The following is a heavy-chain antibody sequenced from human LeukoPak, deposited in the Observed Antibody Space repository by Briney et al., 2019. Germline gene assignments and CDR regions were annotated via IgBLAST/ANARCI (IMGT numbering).Heavy chain of an antibody. V-gene: IGHV1-2*04. CDR3: ARGYGGGIPSDAFDI. CDR1: GYTFTGYY. CDR2: INPNSGGT. D-gene: IGHD4-23*01. J-gene: IGHJ3*02. Sequence: ASVRVSCKASGYTFTGYYMHWVRQAPGQGLEWMGWINPNSGGTNYAQKFQGWVTMTRDTSISTAYMELSRLRSDDTAVYYCARGYGGGIPSDAFDIWGQGTMVTVSS.